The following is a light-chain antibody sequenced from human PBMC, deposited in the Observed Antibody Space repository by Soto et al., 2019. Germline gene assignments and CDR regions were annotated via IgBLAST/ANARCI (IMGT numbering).Light chain of an antibody. Sequence: EIEMTQSPATLSVSPGERATLSCRASQSVSGNLAWYQQKPGQAPRLLIYGASTRATGIPARFSGSGSGTEFTLTITSLQSEDFAVYYCQQYNDWPPLTFGGGTKVEIK. CDR2: GAS. CDR1: QSVSGN. CDR3: QQYNDWPPLT. V-gene: IGKV3-15*01. J-gene: IGKJ4*01.